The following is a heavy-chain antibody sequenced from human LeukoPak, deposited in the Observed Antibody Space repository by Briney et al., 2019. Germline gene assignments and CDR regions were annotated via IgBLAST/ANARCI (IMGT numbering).Heavy chain of an antibody. Sequence: ASVKVSCKASGYTFTSYDINWVRQATGQGLEWMGWISAYNGNTNYAQKLQGRVTMTTDTSTSTAYMELRSLRSNDTAVYYCARVAAAGTSYHYYYMDVWGKGTTVTVSS. J-gene: IGHJ6*03. CDR1: GYTFTSYD. D-gene: IGHD6-13*01. CDR2: ISAYNGNT. CDR3: ARVAAAGTSYHYYYMDV. V-gene: IGHV1-18*01.